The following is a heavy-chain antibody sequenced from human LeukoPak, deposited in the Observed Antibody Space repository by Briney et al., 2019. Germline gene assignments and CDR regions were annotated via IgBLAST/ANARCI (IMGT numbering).Heavy chain of an antibody. CDR1: GGSISSYY. CDR3: ARGPYCSSTSCYTQFDF. V-gene: IGHV4-59*01. Sequence: SETLSLTCTVSGGSISSYYWSWIRQPPGKGLEWIGYIYYSGSTNYNPSLKSRVTISVDTSKNQFSLKLSSVTAADTAVYYCARGPYCSSTSCYTQFDFWGQGTLVTVSS. D-gene: IGHD2-2*02. CDR2: IYYSGST. J-gene: IGHJ4*02.